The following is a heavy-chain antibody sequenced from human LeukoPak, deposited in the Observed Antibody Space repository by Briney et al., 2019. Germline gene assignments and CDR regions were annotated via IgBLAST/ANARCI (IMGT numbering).Heavy chain of an antibody. J-gene: IGHJ4*02. CDR1: GFTFSSYA. D-gene: IGHD3-10*01. Sequence: GGSLRLSCAASGFTFSSYAMSWVRQTPEKGLEWVSVISDNGDITKYADSVRGRFTMSRDNSKNTLSLQMNTLRADDTALYYCAKKSGPGTDPLDCWGQGTLVTVSS. V-gene: IGHV3-23*01. CDR2: ISDNGDIT. CDR3: AKKSGPGTDPLDC.